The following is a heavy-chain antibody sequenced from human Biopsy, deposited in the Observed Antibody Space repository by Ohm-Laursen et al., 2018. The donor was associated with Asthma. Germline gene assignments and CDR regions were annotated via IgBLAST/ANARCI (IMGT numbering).Heavy chain of an antibody. V-gene: IGHV3-30*03. CDR1: GFRFPIYG. Sequence: SLRLSCAASGFRFPIYGMHWVRQGPGKGPEWVALISYDGRETGYVDSVKGRFTISRGNFRNTVHLQMSSLRPEDSAVYYCTRDRFYNSVTSESFYYGVDVWGQGTTVTVSS. CDR3: TRDRFYNSVTSESFYYGVDV. CDR2: ISYDGRET. J-gene: IGHJ6*02. D-gene: IGHD2-21*02.